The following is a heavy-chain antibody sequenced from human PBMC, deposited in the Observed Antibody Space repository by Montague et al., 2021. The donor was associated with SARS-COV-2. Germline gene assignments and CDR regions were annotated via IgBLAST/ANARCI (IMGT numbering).Heavy chain of an antibody. CDR2: IYYSGST. J-gene: IGHJ4*02. Sequence: SETLSLTCTVSGGSISSSSYYWGWIRQPPGMGLEWIGSIYYSGSTYYNPSLKSRVTISVDTYKNQFSLKLSSVTAADTAVYYCARRGYGGYDYHLLVDYWGQGTLVTVAS. V-gene: IGHV4-39*01. D-gene: IGHD5-12*01. CDR3: ARRGYGGYDYHLLVDY. CDR1: GGSISSSSYY.